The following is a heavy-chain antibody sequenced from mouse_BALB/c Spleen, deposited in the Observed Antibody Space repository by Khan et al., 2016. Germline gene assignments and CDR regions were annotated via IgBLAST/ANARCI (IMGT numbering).Heavy chain of an antibody. CDR3: ARNYGSSYFDY. CDR2: ISYSGST. D-gene: IGHD1-1*01. Sequence: EVQLQESGPGLVKPSQSLSLTCTVTGYSITSDYAWNWIRQFPGNKLEWMGYISYSGSTTYHPSLKSRISITRDTSKNQVFLKLNSVATEDTATYYCARNYGSSYFDYWGQGTTLTVSS. V-gene: IGHV3-2*02. J-gene: IGHJ2*01. CDR1: GYSITSDYA.